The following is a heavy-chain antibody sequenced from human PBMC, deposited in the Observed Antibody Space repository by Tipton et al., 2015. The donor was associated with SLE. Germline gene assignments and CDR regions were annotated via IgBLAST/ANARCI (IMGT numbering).Heavy chain of an antibody. CDR1: GGSISSNNYY. J-gene: IGHJ4*02. CDR2: VSSTGYT. D-gene: IGHD1-14*01. CDR3: ATGHFDY. V-gene: IGHV4-39*07. Sequence: TLSLTCTVSGGSISSNNYYWGWIRQPPGKGLEWIGSVSSTGYTYYNPSLKSRVTISMDTSRNQFSLRLKSVTAADTAVYYCATGHFDYWGQGSLVTVSS.